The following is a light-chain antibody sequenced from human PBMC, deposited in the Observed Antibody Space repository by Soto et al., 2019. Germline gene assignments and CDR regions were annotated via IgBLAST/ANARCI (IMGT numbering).Light chain of an antibody. Sequence: AIQMTQSPSSLSASVGDRVTITCRASQGIRNDLGWYQQKPGRAPKLLIYGASSLQSGVPSRFSGSGSGTDFTLTISSLQPEDFATYYCLQDYNSPYTFGQGTKLEIK. J-gene: IGKJ2*01. V-gene: IGKV1-6*01. CDR2: GAS. CDR3: LQDYNSPYT. CDR1: QGIRND.